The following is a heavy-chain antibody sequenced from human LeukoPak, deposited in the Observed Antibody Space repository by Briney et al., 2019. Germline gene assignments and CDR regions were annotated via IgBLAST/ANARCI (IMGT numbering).Heavy chain of an antibody. Sequence: DSVKGRFTISRDNSKNMLYLQMNNLKSEDTAVYFCAKGSWGFDNWGQGTLVTVSS. V-gene: IGHV3-30*02. CDR3: AKGSWGFDN. D-gene: IGHD7-27*01. J-gene: IGHJ4*02.